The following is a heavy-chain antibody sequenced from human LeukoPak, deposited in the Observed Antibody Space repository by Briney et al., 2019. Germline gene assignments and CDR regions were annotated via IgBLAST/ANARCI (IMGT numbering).Heavy chain of an antibody. Sequence: PGASVKVSCKASGGTFSSYAISWVRRASGQGLEWMGGIIPIFGTANYAQKFRGRVTITADESTSTAYMELSSLRSEDTAVYYCARDADGDYENPPCSWGQGTLVTVSS. V-gene: IGHV1-69*13. CDR3: ARDADGDYENPPCS. J-gene: IGHJ4*02. CDR2: IIPIFGTA. CDR1: GGTFSSYA. D-gene: IGHD4-17*01.